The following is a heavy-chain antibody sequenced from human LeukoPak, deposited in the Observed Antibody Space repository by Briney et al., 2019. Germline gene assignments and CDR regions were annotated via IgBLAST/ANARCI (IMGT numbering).Heavy chain of an antibody. D-gene: IGHD6-19*01. J-gene: IGHJ4*02. CDR2: TYQRSKWYN. V-gene: IGHV6-1*01. CDR1: GDSVSINSAA. CDR3: ARSPSPYSSGWYFDY. Sequence: SQTLSLTCAISGDSVSINSAAWNWIGQSTSRGLEWLGRTYQRSKWYNDYAVSVKSRITINPDISKNQFSLQLNSVTPEDTAVYYCARSPSPYSSGWYFDYWGQGTLVTVSS.